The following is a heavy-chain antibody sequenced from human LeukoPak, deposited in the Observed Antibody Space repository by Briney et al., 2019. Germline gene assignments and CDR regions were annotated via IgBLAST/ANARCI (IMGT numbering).Heavy chain of an antibody. J-gene: IGHJ3*02. CDR2: IYYSGRT. CDR1: GGSISDYY. CDR3: ARDFRGSVGAFDI. V-gene: IGHV4-59*01. Sequence: SETLSLTCTVSGGSISDYYWNWMRQPPGKGLEWIGYIYYSGRTNYNPSLKSRVSISVDTSKNQFSLKLSPVTAADTAVYYCARDFRGSVGAFDIWGQGTMVAVSS.